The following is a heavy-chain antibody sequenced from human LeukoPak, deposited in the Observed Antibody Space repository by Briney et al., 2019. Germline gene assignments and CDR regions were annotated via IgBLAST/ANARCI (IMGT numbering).Heavy chain of an antibody. J-gene: IGHJ6*02. CDR2: IGTIDDT. V-gene: IGHV3-13*04. D-gene: IGHD3-10*01. CDR1: GFTFSRSD. Sequence: PGGSLRLSCVASGFTFSRSDMHWVRQAPGKGLEWVSAIGTIDDTYYPASLKGRFTISRENAKNSLYLQMNSLRDGDTAVYYCARGSYGSGSYPSLYYYYGMDVWGQGTTATVSS. CDR3: ARGSYGSGSYPSLYYYYGMDV.